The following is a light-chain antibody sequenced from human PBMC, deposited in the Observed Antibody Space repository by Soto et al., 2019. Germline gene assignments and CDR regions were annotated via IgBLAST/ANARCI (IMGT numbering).Light chain of an antibody. Sequence: QSALTQPASISGSPGQSITISCTGTSSDVGGYNYVSWYQQYPGKAPKLMIYDVDNRPSGVSNRFSGSKSGKTASLTISGLQAEDEDDYYCSSYTSSSTVIFGGGTKVTVL. CDR3: SSYTSSSTVI. J-gene: IGLJ2*01. V-gene: IGLV2-14*03. CDR1: SSDVGGYNY. CDR2: DVD.